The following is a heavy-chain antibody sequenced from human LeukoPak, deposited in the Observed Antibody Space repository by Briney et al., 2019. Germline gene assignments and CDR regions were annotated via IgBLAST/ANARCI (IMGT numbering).Heavy chain of an antibody. CDR2: IKQDGSEK. J-gene: IGHJ4*02. V-gene: IGHV3-7*01. Sequence: GGSLRLSRAASGFTFSSYWMSWVRQAPGKGLEWVANIKQDGSEKYYVDSVKGRFTISRDNAKNSLYLQMNSLRAEDTAVYYCARDPYYDFWSGYFHYWGQGTLVTVSS. D-gene: IGHD3-3*01. CDR3: ARDPYYDFWSGYFHY. CDR1: GFTFSSYW.